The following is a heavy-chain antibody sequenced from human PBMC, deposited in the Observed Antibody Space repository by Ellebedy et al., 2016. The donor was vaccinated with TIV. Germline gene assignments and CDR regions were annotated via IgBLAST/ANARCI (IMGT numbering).Heavy chain of an antibody. D-gene: IGHD1-1*01. CDR2: INHSGST. Sequence: SETLSLTCAVYGGSFSGYYWSWIRQPPGKGLEWIGEINHSGSTNYNLSLKSRVIISVDTSKNQFSLKLSSVTAADTAVYYCASFPTRVWGQGTLVTVSS. CDR3: ASFPTRV. J-gene: IGHJ4*02. V-gene: IGHV4-34*01. CDR1: GGSFSGYY.